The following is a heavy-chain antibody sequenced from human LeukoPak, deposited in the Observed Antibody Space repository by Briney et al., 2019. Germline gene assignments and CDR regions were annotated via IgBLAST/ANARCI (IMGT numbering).Heavy chain of an antibody. CDR1: TSR. D-gene: IGHD6-13*01. CDR2: IGTYGGDT. J-gene: IGHJ4*02. V-gene: IGHV1-18*01. CDR3: ARDPGYSSSWYFDY. Sequence: TSRISWVRQAPGQGLEWMGWIGTYGGDTYYAQKFQGRITVTTDTSTSTAYMELRSLRSDDTAVYYCARDPGYSSSWYFDYWGQGTLVTVSS.